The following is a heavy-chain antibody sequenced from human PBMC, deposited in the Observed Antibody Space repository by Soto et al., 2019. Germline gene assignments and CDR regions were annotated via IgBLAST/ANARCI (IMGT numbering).Heavy chain of an antibody. V-gene: IGHV1-3*01. Sequence: ASVKVSCKASGYTVTDCAIYCVRQAPGQSLEWMGWITPGNGKTRYWEKFQGRVTITWDTSATTAYMEVSSLRSGDTAVYYCARGHSGWYYLGDNWGQGTLVTVSS. CDR1: GYTVTDCA. CDR3: ARGHSGWYYLGDN. CDR2: ITPGNGKT. D-gene: IGHD6-19*01. J-gene: IGHJ4*02.